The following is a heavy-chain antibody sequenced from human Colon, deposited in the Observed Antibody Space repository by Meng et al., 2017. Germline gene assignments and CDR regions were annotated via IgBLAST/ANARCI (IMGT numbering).Heavy chain of an antibody. V-gene: IGHV1-69*01. CDR1: GGIFSSYA. Sequence: QGQLGQSGAGVKKPGSSVRVSCKASGGIFSSYAISWVRQAPGQGLEWMGGIVPMFGTPNYAQKFQGRVTIAADESTTTSFMELSSLRFEDTATYYCARDLESWGQGTLVTVSS. D-gene: IGHD3-3*01. J-gene: IGHJ5*02. CDR3: ARDLES. CDR2: IVPMFGTP.